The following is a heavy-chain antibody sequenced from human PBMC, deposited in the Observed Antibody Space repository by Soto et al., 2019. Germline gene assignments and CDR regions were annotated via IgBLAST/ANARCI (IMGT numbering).Heavy chain of an antibody. J-gene: IGHJ4*01. CDR3: VIKNPGTRPFDY. V-gene: IGHV3-23*01. CDR2: IGTDSNT. Sequence: PRGPLILSCAASGFTSDTYAMNWVRQAPGKGLAWVSAIGTDSNTYYADSVKGRFTISRDNSRTTLYLQMNSLRAENTALYYCVIKNPGTRPFDYWGQGTLVTVSS. CDR1: GFTSDTYA.